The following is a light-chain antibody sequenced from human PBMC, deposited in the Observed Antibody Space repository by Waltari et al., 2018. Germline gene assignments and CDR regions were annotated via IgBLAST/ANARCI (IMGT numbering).Light chain of an antibody. CDR1: ASTPGNHV. V-gene: IGLV1-44*01. CDR2: RND. CDR3: AAWDDSLNGRWV. J-gene: IGLJ3*02. Sequence: QPVLTQPPSASGTPGHPVTISCSGGASTPGNHVLNWYPQLPGTAPKLVIYRNDLRPSGVPDRFSGSKSGTSASLAISGLQSEDEADYYCAAWDDSLNGRWVFGGGTKVTVL.